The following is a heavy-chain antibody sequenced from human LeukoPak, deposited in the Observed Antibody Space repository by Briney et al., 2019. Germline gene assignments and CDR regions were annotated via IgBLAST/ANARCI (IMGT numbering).Heavy chain of an antibody. CDR2: IYTSGST. D-gene: IGHD3-22*01. CDR3: ARWLDSSGYYLFDY. V-gene: IGHV4-4*07. Sequence: SETLSLTCTVSGGSISSYYWSWIRQPAGKGLEWIGRIYTSGSTNYNPSLKSRVTMSVDTSKNQFSLKLSSVTAAGTAVYYCARWLDSSGYYLFDYWGQGTLVTVSS. CDR1: GGSISSYY. J-gene: IGHJ4*02.